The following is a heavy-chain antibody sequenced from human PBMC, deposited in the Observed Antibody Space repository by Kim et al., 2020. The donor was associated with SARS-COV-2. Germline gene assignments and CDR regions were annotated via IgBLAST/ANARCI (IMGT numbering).Heavy chain of an antibody. CDR3: AAGINDWFDP. J-gene: IGHJ5*02. CDR1: GYTLSGYY. D-gene: IGHD3-10*01. V-gene: IGHV1-2*06. CDR2: INPNSGGA. Sequence: ASVKVSCKASGYTLSGYYMHWVRQAPGQGLEWMGRINPNSGGANYAQKFQGRVTMSRDTSISTAYLDLSSMRSDDPAVYYCAAGINDWFDPWGQGTLVTV.